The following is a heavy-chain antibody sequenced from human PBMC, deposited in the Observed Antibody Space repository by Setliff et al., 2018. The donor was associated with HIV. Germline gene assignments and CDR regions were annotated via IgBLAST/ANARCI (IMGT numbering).Heavy chain of an antibody. Sequence: SETLSLTCTVSGGSIDSTSYYWGWIRQPPGKGLEWIGSIYYSGTTYYNPSLKSRVTISVDRSRNQFSLTLSSVTAADTAVYYCARVPGRDYYDTSGDFDYWGLGTLVTVSS. CDR1: GGSIDSTSYY. J-gene: IGHJ4*02. CDR3: ARVPGRDYYDTSGDFDY. V-gene: IGHV4-39*07. CDR2: IYYSGTT. D-gene: IGHD3-22*01.